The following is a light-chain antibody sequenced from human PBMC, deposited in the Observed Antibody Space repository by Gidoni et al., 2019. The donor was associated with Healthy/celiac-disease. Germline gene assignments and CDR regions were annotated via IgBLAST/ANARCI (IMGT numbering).Light chain of an antibody. CDR3: QQYNNWPPCS. CDR2: GAS. J-gene: IGKJ2*04. V-gene: IGKV3-15*01. Sequence: EIVMTPSPATLSVSPGERATLSCRASQRVSSNLAWYQQKPGQAPRLLIYGASTRATGIPARFSGSGSGTEFTLTISSLQSEDFAVYYCQQYNNWPPCSFGQGTKLEIK. CDR1: QRVSSN.